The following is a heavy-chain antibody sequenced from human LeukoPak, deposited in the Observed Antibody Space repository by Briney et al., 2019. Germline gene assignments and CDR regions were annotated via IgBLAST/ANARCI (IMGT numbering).Heavy chain of an antibody. V-gene: IGHV4-59*08. CDR1: GGSIGGYY. J-gene: IGHJ3*01. D-gene: IGHD2-15*01. CDR3: ARLSAAAHLGAFDL. CDR2: IYYTGST. Sequence: SETLSLTCAVSGGSIGGYYWSWIRQPPGKGLEWMGFIYYTGSTKYNPSLESRVTISVDKSKNHFSLRLTSVTAADTAVYYCARLSAAAHLGAFDLWGQGTMVTVSS.